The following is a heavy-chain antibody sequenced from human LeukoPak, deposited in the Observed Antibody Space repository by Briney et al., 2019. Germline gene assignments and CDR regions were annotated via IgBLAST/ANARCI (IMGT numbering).Heavy chain of an antibody. CDR1: GFTFSSYG. J-gene: IGHJ4*02. CDR3: AKDLRASLNY. Sequence: PGRSLRLSCAASGFTFSSYGMQWVRQAPGKGREWVAVIWYDGTNKYYAASVKGRFTISRDNSKNTLYLQMNSLRAEDTAVYYCAKDLRASLNYWGQGTLVTVSS. V-gene: IGHV3-33*06. CDR2: IWYDGTNK. D-gene: IGHD1-26*01.